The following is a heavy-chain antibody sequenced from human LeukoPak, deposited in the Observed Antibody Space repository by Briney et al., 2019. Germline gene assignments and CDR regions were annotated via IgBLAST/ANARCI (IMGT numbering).Heavy chain of an antibody. Sequence: TGGSLRLSCAASGFIFTTYGMSWVGQAPGKGLGGVSYISSSSDYIYYADSVKGRFTISRDNAENSLFLQMNSLRAEDTAVYYCAREWSVLATSDAFDIWGQGTMVTVSS. V-gene: IGHV3-21*06. D-gene: IGHD2-8*02. CDR1: GFIFTTYG. J-gene: IGHJ3*02. CDR3: AREWSVLATSDAFDI. CDR2: ISSSSDYI.